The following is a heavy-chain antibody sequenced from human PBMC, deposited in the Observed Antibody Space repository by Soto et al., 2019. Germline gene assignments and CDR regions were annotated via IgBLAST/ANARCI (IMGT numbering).Heavy chain of an antibody. V-gene: IGHV4-31*03. CDR2: IYYSGST. CDR3: AREHRGSNNYYGMDG. CDR1: GASISSNGYY. Sequence: PSEPLSLTFTVSGASISSNGYYWSWIRQHPGKGLEWIGYIYYSGSTYYNPSLKSRVTISLDTSKKQFSLKLSSVTAADTAVYYCAREHRGSNNYYGMDGWGKGNTVTVYS. D-gene: IGHD3-10*01. J-gene: IGHJ6*04.